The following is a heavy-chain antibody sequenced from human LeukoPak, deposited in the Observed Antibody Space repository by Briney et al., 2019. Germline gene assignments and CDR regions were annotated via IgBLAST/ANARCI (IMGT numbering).Heavy chain of an antibody. Sequence: VASVKVSCKASGYTFTIYYMHWVRQAPGQGLEWMGIINPSGGGTSYSQKFQGRVTMTTDTSTSTLYMELSSLRSEDTAVYYCASGAAAGTFSIGYWGQGTLLTVSS. CDR1: GYTFTIYY. D-gene: IGHD6-13*01. CDR3: ASGAAAGTFSIGY. V-gene: IGHV1-46*01. J-gene: IGHJ4*02. CDR2: INPSGGGT.